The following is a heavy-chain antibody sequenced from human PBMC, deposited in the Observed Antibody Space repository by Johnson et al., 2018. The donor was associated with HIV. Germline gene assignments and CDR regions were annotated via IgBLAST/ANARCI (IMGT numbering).Heavy chain of an antibody. Sequence: VQLVESGGGLIQPGGSLRLSCAASGFTVSSNYMSWIRQAPGKGLEWVANIKQDGSEKYYVDSVKGRFTISRDNAKNSLYLQMNSLRAEDTAVYYCAKGFGASSGAFDIWGQGTMVTVSS. CDR3: AKGFGASSGAFDI. CDR2: IKQDGSEK. V-gene: IGHV3-7*02. J-gene: IGHJ3*02. D-gene: IGHD1-26*01. CDR1: GFTVSSNY.